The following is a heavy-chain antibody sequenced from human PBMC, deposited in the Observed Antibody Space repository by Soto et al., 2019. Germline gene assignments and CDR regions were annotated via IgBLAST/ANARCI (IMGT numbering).Heavy chain of an antibody. CDR1: GYTFTSYA. Sequence: ASVKVSCKASGYTFTSYAMHWVRRAPGQRLEWMGWINAGNGNTKYSQKFQGRVTITRDTSASTAYMELSSLRSEDTAVYYCARDLYCGGDCYSGFGFDYWGQGTLVTVSS. CDR2: INAGNGNT. V-gene: IGHV1-3*01. CDR3: ARDLYCGGDCYSGFGFDY. J-gene: IGHJ4*02. D-gene: IGHD2-21*02.